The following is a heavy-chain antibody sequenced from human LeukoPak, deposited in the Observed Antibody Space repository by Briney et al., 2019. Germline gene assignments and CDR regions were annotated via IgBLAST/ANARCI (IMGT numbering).Heavy chain of an antibody. J-gene: IGHJ3*01. CDR3: AKAGVRYYDSSGLHAFDF. Sequence: ASETLSLTCTVSGGSISSTSYFWGWIRQPPGKXXXXXXTIYYSGSTYYNPSLKSRVTMSVDTSRNQFSLKLSSVNAADTAVYYCAKAGVRYYDSSGLHAFDFWGQGTMVTVSS. CDR1: GGSISSTSYF. D-gene: IGHD3-22*01. CDR2: IYYSGST. V-gene: IGHV4-39*01.